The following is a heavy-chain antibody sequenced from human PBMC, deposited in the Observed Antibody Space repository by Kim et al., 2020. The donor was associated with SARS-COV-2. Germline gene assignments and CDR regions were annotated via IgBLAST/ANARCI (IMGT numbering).Heavy chain of an antibody. Sequence: SVKVSCKASGGTFSSYAISWVRQAPGQGLEWMGGIIPIFGTANYAQKFQGRVTITADESTSTAYMELSSLRSEDTAVYYCARDRGYYDSRGPKLYYYYYGMDVWGQGTTVTVSS. CDR3: ARDRGYYDSRGPKLYYYYYGMDV. D-gene: IGHD3-22*01. CDR2: IIPIFGTA. V-gene: IGHV1-69*13. J-gene: IGHJ6*02. CDR1: GGTFSSYA.